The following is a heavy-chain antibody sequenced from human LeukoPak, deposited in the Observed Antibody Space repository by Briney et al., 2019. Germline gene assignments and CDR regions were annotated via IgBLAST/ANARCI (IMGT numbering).Heavy chain of an antibody. V-gene: IGHV4-4*07. Sequence: PSETLSLTCSASGGSMRGYYWNWIRQPAGKGLEWIGRVYTSGDTNYSPSFQSRVSMSIDTSKNQFSLNLNSLTAADTAVYYCARNPLQLDAFDVWGQGTKVIVSS. CDR3: ARNPLQLDAFDV. D-gene: IGHD1-1*01. CDR2: VYTSGDT. CDR1: GGSMRGYY. J-gene: IGHJ3*01.